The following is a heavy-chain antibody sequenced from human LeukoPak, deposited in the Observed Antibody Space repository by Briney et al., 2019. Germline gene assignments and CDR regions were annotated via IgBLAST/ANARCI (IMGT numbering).Heavy chain of an antibody. J-gene: IGHJ4*02. V-gene: IGHV5-51*01. D-gene: IGHD6-13*01. CDR3: ARHGLGSSLFGFDY. CDR1: GYTFTTDW. CDR2: IYPGDSDP. Sequence: GESLNISCKVSGYTFTTDWIGWVRQMPGKGLEWVGIIYPGDSDPRYSPSFQGQVTISADKSISTAYLQWSSLKASDSAMYYCARHGLGSSLFGFDYWGQGNLVTVSS.